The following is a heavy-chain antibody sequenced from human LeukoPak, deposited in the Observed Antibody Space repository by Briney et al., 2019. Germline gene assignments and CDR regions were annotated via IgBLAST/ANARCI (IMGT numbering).Heavy chain of an antibody. J-gene: IGHJ4*02. CDR2: IRTEANGVTA. D-gene: IGHD5-18*01. CDR1: GFTFGDYP. V-gene: IGHV3-49*04. CDR3: ARASGLLTSSYRFDY. Sequence: GGSLRLSCTTSGFTFGDYPMSWVRQAPGKGLEWVGFIRTEANGVTADYDASVKGTFPISRDNAKNTLYLQMNSLRAEDTAVYYCARASGLLTSSYRFDYWGQGTLVTVSS.